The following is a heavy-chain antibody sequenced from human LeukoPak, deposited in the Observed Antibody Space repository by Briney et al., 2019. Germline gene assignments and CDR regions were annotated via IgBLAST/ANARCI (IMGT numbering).Heavy chain of an antibody. D-gene: IGHD3-3*01. J-gene: IGHJ5*02. V-gene: IGHV4-4*09. CDR1: GGSICSYY. CDR3: ARHSNFWSGYYLSWFDP. Sequence: QPSETLSLTCTVSGGSICSYYWSWIRQPPGKGLEWIGYIYTSGSTNYNPSLKSRVTISVDTSKNQFSLKLSSVTAADTAVYYCARHSNFWSGYYLSWFDPWGQGTLVTVSS. CDR2: IYTSGST.